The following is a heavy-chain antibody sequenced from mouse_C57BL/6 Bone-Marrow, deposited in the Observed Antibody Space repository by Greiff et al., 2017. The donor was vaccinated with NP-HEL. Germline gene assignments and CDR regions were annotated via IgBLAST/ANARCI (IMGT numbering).Heavy chain of an antibody. Sequence: VQLQQPGAELVRPGSSVKLSCKASGYTFTSYWMHWVKQRPIQGLEWIGNIDPSDSETHYNQKFKDKATVTVDKSSSTAYMQLSSLTSEDSAVYYCARRANWAWFAYWGQGTLVTVSA. CDR3: ARRANWAWFAY. CDR1: GYTFTSYW. D-gene: IGHD4-1*01. V-gene: IGHV1-52*01. CDR2: IDPSDSET. J-gene: IGHJ3*01.